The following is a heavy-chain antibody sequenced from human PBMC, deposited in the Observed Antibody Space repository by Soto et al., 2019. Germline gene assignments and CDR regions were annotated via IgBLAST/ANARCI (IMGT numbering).Heavy chain of an antibody. V-gene: IGHV3-30*18. CDR2: ISYDGSNK. J-gene: IGHJ6*02. CDR1: GFTFSSYG. CDR3: AKDRRPNYYYGMDV. Sequence: QVQLVESGGGVVQPGRSLRLSCAASGFTFSSYGMHWVRQAPGKGLEWVAVISYDGSNKYYADSMKGRFTISRDNSKNTLYLQMNSRRAEDTAVYYCAKDRRPNYYYGMDVWGQGTTVTVSS. D-gene: IGHD6-25*01.